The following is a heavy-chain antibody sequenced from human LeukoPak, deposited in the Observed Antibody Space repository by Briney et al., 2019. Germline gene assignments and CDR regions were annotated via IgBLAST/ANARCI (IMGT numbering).Heavy chain of an antibody. CDR2: IVVSSGNT. J-gene: IGHJ4*02. CDR1: GFTFTNSA. Sequence: GTSVKVSCKASGFTFTNSAIQWVRQARGQRLEWIGWIVVSSGNTNYAQKFQERVTITRDMSTSTAYMELNSLRFEDRAVYYRAADDLTRGYWGQGTLVTVSS. V-gene: IGHV1-58*02. CDR3: AADDLTRGY.